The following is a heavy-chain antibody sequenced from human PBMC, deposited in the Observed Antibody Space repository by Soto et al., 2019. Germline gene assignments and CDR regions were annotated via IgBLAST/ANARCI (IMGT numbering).Heavy chain of an antibody. Sequence: VQLLESGGGLVQPGGSLRLSCATFGFTFKTYAMTWVRQAPGKGLEWVAVISGSGGTIYYADSVKGRFTISRDNSKDTVYLQMNSLRADDTALYYCAKDKCAWGFFDFWGQGTQVTVSP. D-gene: IGHD7-27*01. CDR2: ISGSGGTI. V-gene: IGHV3-23*01. CDR1: GFTFKTYA. J-gene: IGHJ4*02. CDR3: AKDKCAWGFFDF.